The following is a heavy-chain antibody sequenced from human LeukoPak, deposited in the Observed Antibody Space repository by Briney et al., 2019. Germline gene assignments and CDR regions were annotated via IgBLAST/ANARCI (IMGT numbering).Heavy chain of an antibody. D-gene: IGHD5-24*01. J-gene: IGHJ3*01. CDR3: ARNVSERWYPF. V-gene: IGHV4-38-2*02. CDR2: IYYSGST. CDR1: GYSISSGYY. Sequence: SETLSLTCTVSGYSISSGYYWGWIRQPPGKGLEWIGSIYYSGSTYYNPSLKSRVTISVDTSKNQFSLKLSSVTAADTAVYYCARNVSERWYPFWGQGKMVTVSS.